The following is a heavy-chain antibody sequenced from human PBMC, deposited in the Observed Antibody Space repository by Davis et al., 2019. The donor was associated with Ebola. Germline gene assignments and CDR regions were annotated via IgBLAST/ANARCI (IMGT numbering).Heavy chain of an antibody. CDR3: ARSYDSSGYYKADAFDI. J-gene: IGHJ3*02. V-gene: IGHV4-39*07. CDR1: GGSISSSSYY. D-gene: IGHD3-22*01. Sequence: MPSETLSLTCTVSGGSISSSSYYWGWIRQPPGKGLEWIGSIYYSGSTNYNPSLKSRVTISVDTSKNQFSLKLNSVTAADTAVYYCARSYDSSGYYKADAFDIWGQGTMVTVSS. CDR2: IYYSGST.